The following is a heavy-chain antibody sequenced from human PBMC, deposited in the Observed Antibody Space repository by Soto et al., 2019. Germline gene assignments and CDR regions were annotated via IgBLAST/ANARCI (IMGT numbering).Heavy chain of an antibody. V-gene: IGHV3-13*01. D-gene: IGHD6-13*01. CDR1: GFTFSSYD. CDR2: IGTAGDT. J-gene: IGHJ4*02. CDR3: ARGTRAAAGMARRFEFDY. Sequence: PGGSLRLSCAASGFTFSSYDMLWVRQATGKGLEWVSAIGTAGDTYYPGSVKGRFTISRENAKNSLYLQLNSLRAEDTAVYYCARGTRAAAGMARRFEFDYWGQGTLVTVSS.